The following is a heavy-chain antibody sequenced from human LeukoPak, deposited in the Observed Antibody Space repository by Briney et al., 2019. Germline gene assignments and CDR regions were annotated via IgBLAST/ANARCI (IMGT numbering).Heavy chain of an antibody. V-gene: IGHV1-2*02. CDR2: INPNSGGT. CDR3: ARDSNKIVDY. Sequence: ASVKVPCKASGYTITDYYIHWVRQAPGQGLEWMGWINPNSGGTNYAQKFQGRVTMTSDTSISTAYMELGSLRSDDTAVYYCARDSNKIVDYWGQGTLVTVSS. D-gene: IGHD3-22*01. CDR1: GYTITDYY. J-gene: IGHJ4*02.